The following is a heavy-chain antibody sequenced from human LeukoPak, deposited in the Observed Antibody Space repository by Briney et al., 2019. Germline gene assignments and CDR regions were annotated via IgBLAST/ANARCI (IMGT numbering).Heavy chain of an antibody. V-gene: IGHV3-43*02. Sequence: PGGSLRLSCAASGFTFDDYAMHWVRGAPGKGLEWVSVISGDGGSTYYADSVKGRSTISRDNSKNSLYLQMNSLRTEDTALYYCAKDSQDPIVVVTADPYYFDYWGQGTLVTVSS. J-gene: IGHJ4*02. CDR2: ISGDGGST. D-gene: IGHD2-21*02. CDR1: GFTFDDYA. CDR3: AKDSQDPIVVVTADPYYFDY.